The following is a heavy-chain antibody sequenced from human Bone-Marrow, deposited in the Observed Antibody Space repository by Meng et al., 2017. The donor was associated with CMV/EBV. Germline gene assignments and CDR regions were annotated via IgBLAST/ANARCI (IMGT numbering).Heavy chain of an antibody. J-gene: IGHJ4*02. CDR2: LYDSGRYT. D-gene: IGHD3-9*01. CDR3: VKGTGYDILTGYLDY. V-gene: IGHV3-23*01. Sequence: GESLKISCAASGFTLSTYAMTWVRQVSGKGLEWVSVLYDSGRYTDYADSVKGRFTTSRDNDRNYVYLLMDSLRVEDTAKYYRVKGTGYDILTGYLDYWGRGALVTVS. CDR1: GFTLSTYA.